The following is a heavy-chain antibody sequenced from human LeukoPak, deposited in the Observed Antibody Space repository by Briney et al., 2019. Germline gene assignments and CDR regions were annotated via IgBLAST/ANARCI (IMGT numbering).Heavy chain of an antibody. J-gene: IGHJ4*02. D-gene: IGHD1-26*01. CDR2: IYYSGST. CDR3: ARDVNSGSYDY. V-gene: IGHV4-59*01. Sequence: SETLSLTCTVSGDSISTYYWSWIRQPPGKGLEWIGYIYYSGSTNYNPSLKSRVTISVDTSKNQFSLKLSSVTAADTAVYYCARDVNSGSYDYWGQGTLVTVS. CDR1: GDSISTYY.